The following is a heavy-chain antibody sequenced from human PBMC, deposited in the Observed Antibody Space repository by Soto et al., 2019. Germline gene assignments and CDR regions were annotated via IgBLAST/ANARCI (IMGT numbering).Heavy chain of an antibody. Sequence: EVQLVESGGGLVQPGGSLRLSCAASGFTFSDHNMDWVRQAPGQGLEWVGRTRNKANSYTTEYAASVKGRFTISRDDSKNSLYLQMNSLKTEDTAVYYCAGGDSYGIFDYWGQGTLVTVST. V-gene: IGHV3-72*01. J-gene: IGHJ4*02. CDR3: AGGDSYGIFDY. D-gene: IGHD5-18*01. CDR1: GFTFSDHN. CDR2: TRNKANSYTT.